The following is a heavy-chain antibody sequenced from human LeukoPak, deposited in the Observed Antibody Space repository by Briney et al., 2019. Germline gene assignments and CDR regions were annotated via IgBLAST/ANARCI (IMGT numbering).Heavy chain of an antibody. J-gene: IGHJ3*02. CDR3: ARGVRQTDGGYIYAFDI. V-gene: IGHV4-61*02. CDR2: IYTSGST. Sequence: SETLSLTCPVSGGSISSGSYYWSWIRQPAGKGLEWIGRIYTSGSTNYNPSLKSRVTISVDTAKNQFSLKLSSVTAADTAVYYCARGVRQTDGGYIYAFDIWGQGTMVTVSS. CDR1: GGSISSGSYY. D-gene: IGHD5-12*01.